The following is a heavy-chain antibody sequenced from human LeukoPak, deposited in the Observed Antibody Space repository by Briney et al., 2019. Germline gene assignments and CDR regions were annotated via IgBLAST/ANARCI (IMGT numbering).Heavy chain of an antibody. Sequence: SETLSLTCAVSGGSFSGYYWSWIRPPPGKGLEWIGEINHSGSTNYNPSLKSRVTISVDTSKNQFSLKLSSVTAADTAVYYCARGGVVVPAAISVWFDPWGQGTLVTVSS. CDR1: GGSFSGYY. D-gene: IGHD2-2*02. CDR2: INHSGST. V-gene: IGHV4-34*01. CDR3: ARGGVVVPAAISVWFDP. J-gene: IGHJ5*02.